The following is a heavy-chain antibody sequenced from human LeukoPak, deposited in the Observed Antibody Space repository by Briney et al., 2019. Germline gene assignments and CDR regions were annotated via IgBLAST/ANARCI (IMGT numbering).Heavy chain of an antibody. J-gene: IGHJ4*02. CDR1: GFTFGGYA. CDR2: ISDSGGST. Sequence: GGSLRLSCAASGFTFGGYAMSWFRQAPGKGLDWVSAISDSGGSTQYADSVKGRFTISRDNSKNTLYLQMNSLRVEDTAVYYCAKGSSNWLDHYYFDFWGQGTLVTVSS. CDR3: AKGSSNWLDHYYFDF. V-gene: IGHV3-23*01. D-gene: IGHD6-13*01.